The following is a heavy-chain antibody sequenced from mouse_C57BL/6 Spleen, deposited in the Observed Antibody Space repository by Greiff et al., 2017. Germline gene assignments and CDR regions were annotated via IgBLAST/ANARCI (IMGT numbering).Heavy chain of an antibody. D-gene: IGHD4-1*02. Sequence: QVQLQQPGAELVKPGASVKLSCKASGYTFTSYWMHWVKQRPGQGLEWIGMINPNSGSTNYNEKFKSKATMTVDKSSSTAYMQLSSLTSEDSAGYCCSSNSPYAMDYWGQGTSVTVSS. CDR3: SSNSPYAMDY. V-gene: IGHV1-64*01. J-gene: IGHJ4*01. CDR2: INPNSGST. CDR1: GYTFTSYW.